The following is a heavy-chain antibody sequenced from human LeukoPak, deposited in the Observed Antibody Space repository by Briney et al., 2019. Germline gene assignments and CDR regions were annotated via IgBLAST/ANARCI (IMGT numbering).Heavy chain of an antibody. Sequence: ASVKVSCKASGGTFSSYAISWVRQAPGQGLEWMGGIIPIFDTPNYAQKFQGRVTVTADESTSTAYMELSSLRSEDTAAYYCAKFAQRYCSGGSCHPFDYWGQGTLVTVSS. CDR1: GGTFSSYA. J-gene: IGHJ4*02. V-gene: IGHV1-69*13. CDR2: IIPIFDTP. D-gene: IGHD2-15*01. CDR3: AKFAQRYCSGGSCHPFDY.